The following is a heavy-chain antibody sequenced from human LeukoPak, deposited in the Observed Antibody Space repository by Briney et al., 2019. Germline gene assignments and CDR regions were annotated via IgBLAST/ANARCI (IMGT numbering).Heavy chain of an antibody. V-gene: IGHV3-21*01. J-gene: IGHJ4*02. CDR1: GFSFRSYS. CDR2: ITGSSSYI. D-gene: IGHD1-1*01. CDR3: ARDRLEGGETFDS. Sequence: GGSLRLSCAASGFSFRSYSMDWVRQAPGKGLESVSSITGSSSYISYADSVKGRFTISRDNAENSLFLQMNSLRPEDTAVYFCARDRLEGGETFDSWGQGTLVTVSS.